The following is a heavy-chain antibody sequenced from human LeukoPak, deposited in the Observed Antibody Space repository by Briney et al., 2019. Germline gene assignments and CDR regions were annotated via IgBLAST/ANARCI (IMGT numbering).Heavy chain of an antibody. CDR3: ARGQGHYYGSGSYYKSWFDP. D-gene: IGHD3-10*01. CDR1: GGSFSGYY. J-gene: IGHJ5*02. CDR2: TNHSGST. V-gene: IGHV4-34*01. Sequence: PSETLSLTCAVYGGSFSGYYWSWIRQPPGKGLEWIGETNHSGSTNYNPSLKSRVTISVDTSKNQFSLKLSSVTAADTAVYYCARGQGHYYGSGSYYKSWFDPWGQGTLVTVSS.